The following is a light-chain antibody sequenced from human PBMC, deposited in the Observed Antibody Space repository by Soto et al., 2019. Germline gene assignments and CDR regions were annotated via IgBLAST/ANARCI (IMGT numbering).Light chain of an antibody. Sequence: DIQMTQSPSSLSASVGDRVTITCRASQTISNSLNWYQQKPGEAPKLLIYAASSLQSWVPSRFSGSGSGTDFTLTISSLQPEDFATYYCQQSDRTPSTFGQGTKLEIK. CDR1: QTISNS. J-gene: IGKJ2*02. CDR2: AAS. V-gene: IGKV1-39*01. CDR3: QQSDRTPST.